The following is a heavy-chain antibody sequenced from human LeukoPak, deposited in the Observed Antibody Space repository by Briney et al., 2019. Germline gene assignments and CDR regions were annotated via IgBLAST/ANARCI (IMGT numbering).Heavy chain of an antibody. CDR1: GYSFTNYG. V-gene: IGHV1-18*01. CDR2: ISANTGHA. J-gene: IGHJ5*01. CDR3: VRDEFTAQAWFDF. Sequence: ASVKVSCKASGYSFTNYGFSWVRQAPGQGLEWMGWISANTGHANYAQNLQGRVTLTTDTSTTTAYMELRSPRFDDTAVYYCVRDEFTAQAWFDFWGQGTPVTVSS. D-gene: IGHD3-16*01.